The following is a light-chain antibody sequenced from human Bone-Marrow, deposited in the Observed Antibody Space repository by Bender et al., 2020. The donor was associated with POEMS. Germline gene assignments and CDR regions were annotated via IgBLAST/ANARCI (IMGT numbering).Light chain of an antibody. CDR3: SSHRSSSTPYVV. CDR1: SSDVGDNNY. Sequence: QSALTQPASVSGSPGQSTTISCTGTSSDVGDNNYVSWYQQHPGKAPKLIIYNVSDRPSGVSNRFSGSKSGNTASLTISGLQAEDEADYYCSSHRSSSTPYVVFGGGTKLTVL. CDR2: NVS. V-gene: IGLV2-14*03. J-gene: IGLJ2*01.